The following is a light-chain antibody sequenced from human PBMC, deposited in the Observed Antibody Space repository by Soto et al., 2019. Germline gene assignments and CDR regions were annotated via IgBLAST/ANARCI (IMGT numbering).Light chain of an antibody. CDR3: QQYNSYPRT. Sequence: DIQMTQSTSTLSTFVADRVTITCPASQSISSWLAWYQQKPGKAPKLLIYDASSLESGVPSRFSGSGSGTEFTLTISSLQPDDFATYYCQQYNSYPRTFGQGTKVDIK. V-gene: IGKV1-5*01. CDR2: DAS. CDR1: QSISSW. J-gene: IGKJ1*01.